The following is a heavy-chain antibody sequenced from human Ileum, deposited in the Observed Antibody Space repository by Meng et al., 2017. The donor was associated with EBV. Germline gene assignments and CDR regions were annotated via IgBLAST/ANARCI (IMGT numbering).Heavy chain of an antibody. CDR2: MNPNRGTT. J-gene: IGHJ4*02. CDR3: ATGVADFEY. V-gene: IGHV1-8*01. CDR1: GYTFTSYD. D-gene: IGHD6-19*01. Sequence: VQLVQSGAEVKKPGASVKVSCKAFGYTFTSYDINWVRQGTGQGLEWMGWMNPNRGTTGYAQKFQGRVTMTRNISKSTAYMDLSSLRSEDTAVYYCATGVADFEYWGQGTLVTVSS.